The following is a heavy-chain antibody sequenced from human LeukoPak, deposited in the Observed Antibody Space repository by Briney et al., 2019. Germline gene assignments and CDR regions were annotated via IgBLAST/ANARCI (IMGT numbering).Heavy chain of an antibody. CDR3: AREMGGYPCDY. D-gene: IGHD5-12*01. CDR2: IIPIFGTA. Sequence: SVKVSCKASGGTFSSYAISWVRQAPGQGLEWMGGIIPIFGTANYAQKFQGRVTITADKSTSTAYMELSSLRSEDTAIYYCAREMGGYPCDYWGQGTLVTVSS. CDR1: GGTFSSYA. J-gene: IGHJ4*02. V-gene: IGHV1-69*06.